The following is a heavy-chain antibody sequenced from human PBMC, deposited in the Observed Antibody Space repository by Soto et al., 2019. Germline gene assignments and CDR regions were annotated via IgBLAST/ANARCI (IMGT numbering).Heavy chain of an antibody. CDR1: GFTFRSFG. CDR2: ISHDGKKD. D-gene: IGHD1-26*01. J-gene: IGHJ4*02. CDR3: ARIGWTAAAADWEFDH. V-gene: IGHV3-30*03. Sequence: ESGGNVVQPGRSLRLSCLASGFTFRSFGMHWVRQAPGKGLEWVATISHDGKKDYYADSVKGRFTVSRDNSRDTIYLEMNSLRVEDTAIYYCARIGWTAAAADWEFDHWGQGTLVTVSS.